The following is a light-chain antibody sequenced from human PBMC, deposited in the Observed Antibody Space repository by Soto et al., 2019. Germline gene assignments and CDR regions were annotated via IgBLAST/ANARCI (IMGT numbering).Light chain of an antibody. CDR2: DNN. Sequence: QSVLTQPPSVSAAPGQKVTISCSGSSSNIGNNYVSWYQQVPGTAPKVLIYDNNKRPSGIPDRFSGSKSGTSATLGITGLQAGDEADYYCGTWDSSLRGGVFGGGTKVTVL. J-gene: IGLJ2*01. CDR1: SSNIGNNY. CDR3: GTWDSSLRGGV. V-gene: IGLV1-51*01.